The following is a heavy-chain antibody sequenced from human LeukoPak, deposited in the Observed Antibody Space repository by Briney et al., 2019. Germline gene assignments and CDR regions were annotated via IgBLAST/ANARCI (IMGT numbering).Heavy chain of an antibody. CDR3: ARAMGTYYFDY. Sequence: PSETLSLTCTVSGGSISTYYWSWIRQPPGKGLEWVSAISGSGGSTDYADSVKGRFTISRDNSKNMLYLQMNSLRAEDTAVYYCARAMGTYYFDYWGQGTLVTVSS. CDR1: GGSISTYY. CDR2: ISGSGGST. J-gene: IGHJ4*02. V-gene: IGHV3-23*01. D-gene: IGHD7-27*01.